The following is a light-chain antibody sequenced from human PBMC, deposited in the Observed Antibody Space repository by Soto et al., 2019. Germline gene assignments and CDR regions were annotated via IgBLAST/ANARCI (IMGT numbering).Light chain of an antibody. CDR3: QQYNNWPYT. J-gene: IGKJ2*01. CDR1: QSVSSN. Sequence: EIVMTQSPATLSVSPGERAALSCRASQSVSSNFAWYQQKPGQPPRLLIYGASTRATGIPARFSGSGSGTEFTLTISSLQSEDFAVYYCQQYNNWPYTFGQGTKLEIK. CDR2: GAS. V-gene: IGKV3-15*01.